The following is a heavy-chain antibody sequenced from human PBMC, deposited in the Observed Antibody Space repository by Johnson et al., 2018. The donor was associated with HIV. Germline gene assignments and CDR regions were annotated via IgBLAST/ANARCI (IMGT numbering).Heavy chain of an antibody. V-gene: IGHV3-33*06. J-gene: IGHJ3*02. Sequence: QVQLVESGGGVVQPGRSLRLSSPASGFTFSSYAMPWVRQAPGKGLEWVAVIWYDGSNKSYADSVKGRFTISRDSSKNTLYLQMNNLRAEDTAVYCCAKGGQWELLAAFDIWGQGTMVTVSS. CDR3: AKGGQWELLAAFDI. CDR1: GFTFSSYA. D-gene: IGHD1-26*01. CDR2: IWYDGSNK.